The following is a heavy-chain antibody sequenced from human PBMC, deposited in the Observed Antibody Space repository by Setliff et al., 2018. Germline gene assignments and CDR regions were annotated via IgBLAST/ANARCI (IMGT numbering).Heavy chain of an antibody. D-gene: IGHD1-26*01. V-gene: IGHV4-59*01. CDR3: AAVGIDAGGGWFDP. J-gene: IGHJ5*02. CDR1: GGFIRDYY. CDR2: IYYRGTT. Sequence: SETLSLTCTVSGGFIRDYYWNWIRQSPGKGLEWIGYIYYRGTTNYNSSLKSRVTISIDMSKNQFSLKLSSATAADTAVYFCAAVGIDAGGGWFDPWGHGIPVTGSS.